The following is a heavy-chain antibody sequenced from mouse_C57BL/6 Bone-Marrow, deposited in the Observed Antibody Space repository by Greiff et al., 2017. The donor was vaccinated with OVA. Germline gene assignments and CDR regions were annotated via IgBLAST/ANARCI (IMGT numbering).Heavy chain of an antibody. V-gene: IGHV1-19*01. D-gene: IGHD2-4*01. CDR3: AEVYYDYLYYAMDY. Sequence: VQLKESGPVLVKPGASVKMSCKASGYTFTDYYMNWVKQSHGKSLEWIGVINPYNGGTSYNQKFKGKATLTVDKSSSTAYMELNSLTSEDSAVYYCAEVYYDYLYYAMDYWGQGTSVTVSS. CDR2: INPYNGGT. J-gene: IGHJ4*01. CDR1: GYTFTDYY.